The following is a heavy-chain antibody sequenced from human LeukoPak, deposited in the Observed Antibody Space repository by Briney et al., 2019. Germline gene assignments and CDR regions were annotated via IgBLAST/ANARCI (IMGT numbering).Heavy chain of an antibody. CDR1: GFTLSSHD. J-gene: IGHJ2*01. Sequence: GGSLRLSCAASGFTLSSHDVHWVRQVPGKGLEWISAINVAGNTYYSDSVKGRFSVSRDNAKNSVHLQMTSLRTGDTAVYHCAREPDVYGSWYFDLWGRGTQVTVSS. D-gene: IGHD2-8*01. V-gene: IGHV3-13*01. CDR2: INVAGNT. CDR3: AREPDVYGSWYFDL.